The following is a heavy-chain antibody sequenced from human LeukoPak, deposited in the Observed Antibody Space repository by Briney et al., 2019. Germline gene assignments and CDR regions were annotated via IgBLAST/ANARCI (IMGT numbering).Heavy chain of an antibody. V-gene: IGHV4-59*01. CDR3: ARRRGGDYGMYYYYYMDV. D-gene: IGHD4-17*01. CDR2: IYYSGST. J-gene: IGHJ6*03. Sequence: ASETLSLTCTVSGGSTSSYYWSWIRQPPGKGLEWIGYIYYSGSTNYNPSLKSRVTISVDTSKNQFSLKLSSVTAADTAVYYCARRRGGDYGMYYYYYMDVWGKGTTVTVSS. CDR1: GGSTSSYY.